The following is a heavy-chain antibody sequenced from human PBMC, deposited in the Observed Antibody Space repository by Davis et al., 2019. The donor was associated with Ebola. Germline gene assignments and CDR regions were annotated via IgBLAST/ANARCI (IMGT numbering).Heavy chain of an antibody. V-gene: IGHV3-23*01. Sequence: GGSLRLSCAASGFSFSSYAMSWVRQAPGKGLEWVSSISGSGGRRFYADSVKDRFTISRDNSKNTLYLQMNSLRAEDTALYYCATDPYGGNPQSADYWGQGSLVTVSS. CDR2: ISGSGGRR. J-gene: IGHJ4*02. CDR3: ATDPYGGNPQSADY. CDR1: GFSFSSYA. D-gene: IGHD3-16*01.